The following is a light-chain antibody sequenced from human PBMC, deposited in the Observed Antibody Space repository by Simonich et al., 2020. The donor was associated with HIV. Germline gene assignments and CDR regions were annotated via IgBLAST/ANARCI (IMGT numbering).Light chain of an antibody. CDR1: QGISNH. CDR2: AAS. J-gene: IGKJ4*01. CDR3: QNYHSAPLT. Sequence: IQMTQSPSSLSASVRDRVTIPCRASQGISNHLAWYQQKTGKVPKLLISAASTVQSGVPSRFSGSGSGTDFTLTISSLQPEDVATYYCQNYHSAPLTFGGGTNVEIK. V-gene: IGKV1-27*01.